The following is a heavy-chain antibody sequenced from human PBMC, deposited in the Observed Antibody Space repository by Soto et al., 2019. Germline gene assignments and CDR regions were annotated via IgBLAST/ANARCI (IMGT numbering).Heavy chain of an antibody. CDR1: GFTVSTNY. CDR2: IHSGGNT. V-gene: IGHV3-66*01. J-gene: IGHJ4*02. Sequence: EVQLVESGGGLVQPGGSLRLSCAASGFTVSTNYMGWVRQAPGRGLEWVSLIHSGGNTDYADSVKGRFTISRDNSKNMLYLQMNSLSAEDTAVYYCARADIAARPSTFDYWGQGTLVTVSS. CDR3: ARADIAARPSTFDY. D-gene: IGHD6-6*01.